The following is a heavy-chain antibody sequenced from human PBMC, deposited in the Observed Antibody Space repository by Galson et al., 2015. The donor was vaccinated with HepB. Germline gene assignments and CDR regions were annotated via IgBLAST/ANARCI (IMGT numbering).Heavy chain of an antibody. V-gene: IGHV3-30*18. D-gene: IGHD3-10*01. Sequence: SLRLSCAASGFTFSSYGMHWVRQAPGKGLEWVAVISYDGSNKYYRDSVKGRFTISRDKSKNTLNLQMNGLRAEDTAVYYCAKDLMRGDMVRGLIIDEALDYWGQGTLVTVSS. CDR2: ISYDGSNK. CDR3: AKDLMRGDMVRGLIIDEALDY. J-gene: IGHJ4*02. CDR1: GFTFSSYG.